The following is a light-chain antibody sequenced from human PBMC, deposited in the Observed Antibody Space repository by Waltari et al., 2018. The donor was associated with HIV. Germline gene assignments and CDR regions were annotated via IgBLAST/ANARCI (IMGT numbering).Light chain of an antibody. Sequence: QSALPQPASVSGSLGQSITIPCTGTISDVGAYNSLPWYQQRPGKGPKLLIYEVNSRPSGIDNRFSGSKSGNTASLTISGLQVEDEADYYCSSFTGSNTYVFGSGTKVTVL. V-gene: IGLV2-14*01. CDR1: ISDVGAYNS. J-gene: IGLJ1*01. CDR3: SSFTGSNTYV. CDR2: EVN.